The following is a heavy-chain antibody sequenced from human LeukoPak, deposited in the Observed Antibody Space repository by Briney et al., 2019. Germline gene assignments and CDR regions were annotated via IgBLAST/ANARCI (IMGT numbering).Heavy chain of an antibody. CDR1: GFTFSSYA. Sequence: GGSLRLSCAASGFTFSSYAMSWVRQAPGKGLEWVSAISGSGGSTYYADSVKGRFTISRDNSKNTLYLQMNSLRAEDTAVYYCAKDGSSLPRRAYYFDYWGQGTLVTVSS. D-gene: IGHD2-2*01. J-gene: IGHJ4*02. CDR3: AKDGSSLPRRAYYFDY. V-gene: IGHV3-23*01. CDR2: ISGSGGST.